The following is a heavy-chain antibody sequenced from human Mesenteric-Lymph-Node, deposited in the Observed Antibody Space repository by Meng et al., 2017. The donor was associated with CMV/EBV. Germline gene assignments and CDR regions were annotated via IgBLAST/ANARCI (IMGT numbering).Heavy chain of an antibody. D-gene: IGHD3-10*01. Sequence: EVSLGGCGGGLVRLGGSLRLFCAASGFNVRDKYMSWVRQAPGKGLEWVCIIYRGDNTYYIDSVKDRFTVSRDNSKNTMYLQMNSLRVEDTAVYYCTGDSVSNPNLDYWGQGTLVTVSS. V-gene: IGHV3-66*01. J-gene: IGHJ4*02. CDR3: TGDSVSNPNLDY. CDR1: GFNVRDKY. CDR2: IYRGDNT.